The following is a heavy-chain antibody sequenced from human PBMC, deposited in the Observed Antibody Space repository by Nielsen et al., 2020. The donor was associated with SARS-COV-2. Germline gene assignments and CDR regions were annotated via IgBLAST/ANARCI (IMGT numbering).Heavy chain of an antibody. V-gene: IGHV3-43*01. CDR2: ISWNGDGT. Sequence: GESLKISCEASGFTISRYGMHWIRQGPGKGLEWVSLISWNGDGTYYADSVKGRFTISRDNSKKSLYLQMDSLRTEDTALYYCTRGDYVFDTWGQGTLVTVSS. J-gene: IGHJ4*02. D-gene: IGHD4-17*01. CDR3: TRGDYVFDT. CDR1: GFTISRYG.